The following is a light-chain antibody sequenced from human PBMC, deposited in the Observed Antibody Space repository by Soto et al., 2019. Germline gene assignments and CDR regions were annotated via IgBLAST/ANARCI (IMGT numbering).Light chain of an antibody. CDR3: AAWDDSLKGVV. Sequence: SVLTQPPSASGTPGQTIAISCSGGSSNIGSHTVNWYQQLPGTAPRLLIYSNTQRPSGVPDRFSGSKSGTSASLAINGLQSEYEGDYYCAAWDDSLKGVVFGGGTKLTVL. CDR1: SSNIGSHT. V-gene: IGLV1-44*01. J-gene: IGLJ2*01. CDR2: SNT.